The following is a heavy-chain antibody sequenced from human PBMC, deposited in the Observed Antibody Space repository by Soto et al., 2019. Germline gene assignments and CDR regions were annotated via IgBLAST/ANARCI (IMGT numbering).Heavy chain of an antibody. D-gene: IGHD6-19*01. CDR3: AKGLEQWLHFYYYYGMDV. J-gene: IGHJ6*02. CDR1: GFTFSSYG. Sequence: QVQLVESGGGVVQPGRSLRLSCAASGFTFSSYGMHWVRQAPGKGLEWVAVISYDGSNKYYADSVKGRFTISRDNSKNTLYLQMNSLRAEDTAVYYCAKGLEQWLHFYYYYGMDVWGQGTTVTVSS. CDR2: ISYDGSNK. V-gene: IGHV3-30*18.